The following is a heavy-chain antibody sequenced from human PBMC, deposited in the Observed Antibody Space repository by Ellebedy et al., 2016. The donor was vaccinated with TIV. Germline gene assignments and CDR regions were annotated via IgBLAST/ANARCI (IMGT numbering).Heavy chain of an antibody. D-gene: IGHD6-19*01. CDR1: GFTFRSYG. CDR2: ISNDASHK. J-gene: IGHJ1*01. V-gene: IGHV3-30*02. Sequence: GESLKIPCAVSGFTFRSYGMHWVRQAPGKGLGWVAFISNDASHKYYADSVKGRFIISRDSSKSTLFLEMNSLRADDTAVYSCGKDEDNSAWFFQYWGQGTLVTVSS. CDR3: GKDEDNSAWFFQY.